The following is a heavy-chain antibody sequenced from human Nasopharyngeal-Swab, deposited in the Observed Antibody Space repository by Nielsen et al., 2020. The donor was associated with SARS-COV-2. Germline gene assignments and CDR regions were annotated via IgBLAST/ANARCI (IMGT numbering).Heavy chain of an antibody. CDR1: GFTFRHYW. D-gene: IGHD4-23*01. J-gene: IGHJ4*02. V-gene: IGHV3-74*01. CDR2: IDTDGSPI. CDR3: TRDIGGRGAY. Sequence: GGSLRLSCVASGFTFRHYWMHWVLQVPGNGLVCVSRIDTDGSPIDYADSVEGRFSISRDNARNTLYLQMHSLRAEDTAVYYCTRDIGGRGAYWGQGALVTVAS.